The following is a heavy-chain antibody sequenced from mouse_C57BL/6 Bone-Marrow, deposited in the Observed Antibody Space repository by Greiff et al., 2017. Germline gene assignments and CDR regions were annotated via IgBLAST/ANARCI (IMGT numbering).Heavy chain of an antibody. V-gene: IGHV5-9*01. D-gene: IGHD1-1*01. Sequence: VQRVESGGGLVKPGGSLKLSCAASGFTFSSYTMSWVRQTPEKRLEWVATISGGGGNTYYPDSVKGRFTISRDNAKNTLYLQMSSLRSEDTALYYCARHGGYGSSYGPFAYWGQGTLVTVSA. CDR3: ARHGGYGSSYGPFAY. CDR2: ISGGGGNT. J-gene: IGHJ3*01. CDR1: GFTFSSYT.